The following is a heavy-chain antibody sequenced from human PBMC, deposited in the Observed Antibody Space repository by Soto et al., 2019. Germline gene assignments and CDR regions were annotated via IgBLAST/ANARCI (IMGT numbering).Heavy chain of an antibody. D-gene: IGHD1-26*01. CDR1: GFSIDDYA. CDR3: VKDIRRGDLEWEQLSFGAFDV. J-gene: IGHJ3*01. CDR2: ITWTSNSV. Sequence: EVQLVESGGGQVQPGRSLRLSCAAFGFSIDDYAMHWVRQAPGKGPEWVSGITWTSNSVAYADSVKGRFTISRDNAKYSLYLEMNSLRAEDTAFYYCVKDIRRGDLEWEQLSFGAFDVWGQGRMVTVSS. V-gene: IGHV3-9*01.